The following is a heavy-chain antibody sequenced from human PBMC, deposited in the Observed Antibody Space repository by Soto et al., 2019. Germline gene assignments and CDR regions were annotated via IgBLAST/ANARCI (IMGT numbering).Heavy chain of an antibody. J-gene: IGHJ4*02. D-gene: IGHD1-26*01. Sequence: GGSLRLSCAASGFTFSSYGMHWVRQAPGKGLEWVAVISYDGSNKYYADSVKGRFTISRDNSKNTLYLQMNSLRAEDTAVYYCAKLAIQGGVGAPTKFDYWGQGTLVTVSS. CDR3: AKLAIQGGVGAPTKFDY. CDR2: ISYDGSNK. CDR1: GFTFSSYG. V-gene: IGHV3-30*18.